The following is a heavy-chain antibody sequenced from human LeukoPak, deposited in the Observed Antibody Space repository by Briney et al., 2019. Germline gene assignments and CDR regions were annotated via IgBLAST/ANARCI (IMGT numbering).Heavy chain of an antibody. CDR1: GGSISSGDYY. D-gene: IGHD2-21*02. V-gene: IGHV4-30-4*01. Sequence: SQTLSLTCTVSGGSISSGDYYWSWIRQPPGKGLEWIGYIYYSGSTNYNPSLKSRVTISVDTSKNQFSLKLSSVTAADTAVYYCARRSYCGGDCYSFDYWGQGTLVTVSS. J-gene: IGHJ4*02. CDR2: IYYSGST. CDR3: ARRSYCGGDCYSFDY.